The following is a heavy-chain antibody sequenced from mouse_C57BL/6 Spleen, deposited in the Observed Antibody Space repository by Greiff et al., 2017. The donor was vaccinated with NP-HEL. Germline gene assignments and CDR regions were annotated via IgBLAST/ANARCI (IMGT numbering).Heavy chain of an antibody. CDR2: INPSNGGT. CDR1: GYTFTSYW. Sequence: QVQLQQPGTELVKPGASVKLSCKASGYTFTSYWMHWVKQRPGQGLEWIGNINPSNGGTNYNEKFKSKATLTVDKSSTTAYMQLSSLTSEDSAVYYCAKDNYPYYYAMDYWGQGTSVTVSS. CDR3: AKDNYPYYYAMDY. J-gene: IGHJ4*01. V-gene: IGHV1-53*01. D-gene: IGHD1-3*01.